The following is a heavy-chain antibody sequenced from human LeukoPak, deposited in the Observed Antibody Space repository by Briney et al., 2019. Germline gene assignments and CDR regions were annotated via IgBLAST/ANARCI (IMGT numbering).Heavy chain of an antibody. CDR3: ARHQYYDSSGYYSAFDI. CDR1: GGSISSSSYY. V-gene: IGHV4-39*01. CDR2: IYYSGST. D-gene: IGHD3-22*01. Sequence: SETLSLTCTVSGGSISSSSYYWGWLRQPPGKGLEWIGSIYYSGSTYYNPSLKSRVTISVDTSKYQFSLKLSSVTAADTAVYYCARHQYYDSSGYYSAFDIWGQGTMVTVSS. J-gene: IGHJ3*02.